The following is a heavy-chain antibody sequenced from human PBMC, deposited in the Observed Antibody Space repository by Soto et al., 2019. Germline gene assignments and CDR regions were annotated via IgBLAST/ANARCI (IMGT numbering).Heavy chain of an antibody. D-gene: IGHD6-6*01. CDR2: IWYDGSNK. CDR1: GFTFSSYG. V-gene: IGHV3-33*01. CDR3: AREVAARPVVGVDYYYYYMDV. Sequence: GGSLRLSCAASGFTFSSYGMHWVRQAPGKGLEWVAVIWYDGSNKYYADSVKGRFTISRDNSKNTLYLQMNSLRAEDTAVYYCAREVAARPVVGVDYYYYYMDVWGKGTTVTVSS. J-gene: IGHJ6*03.